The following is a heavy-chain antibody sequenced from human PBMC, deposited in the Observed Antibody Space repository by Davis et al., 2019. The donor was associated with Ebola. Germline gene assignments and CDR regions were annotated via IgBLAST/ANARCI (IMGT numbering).Heavy chain of an antibody. CDR2: ISYDGSNK. CDR3: ARGPPILEWLYFDY. V-gene: IGHV3-30-3*01. CDR1: GFTFSSYA. Sequence: PGGSLRLSCAASGFTFSSYAMHWVRQAPGKGLEWVAVISYDGSNKYYADSVKGRFTISRDNSKNTLYLQMNSLRAEDTAVYYCARGPPILEWLYFDYWGQGTLVTVSS. J-gene: IGHJ4*02. D-gene: IGHD3-3*01.